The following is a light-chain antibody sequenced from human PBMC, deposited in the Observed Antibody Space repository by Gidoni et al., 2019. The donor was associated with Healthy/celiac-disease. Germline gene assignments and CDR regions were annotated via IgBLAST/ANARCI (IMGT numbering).Light chain of an antibody. V-gene: IGKV3-20*01. CDR1: QSVSSSY. CDR3: QQYGSSRT. J-gene: IGKJ1*01. CDR2: GAS. Sequence: EIVLTQSPGTLSLSPGERATLSCRASQSVSSSYLAWYQQKPGQAARLLIYGASSSATGIPDRFSGSASGTDFTLTISRLAPDYFAVYYCQQYGSSRTFGQGTKVEIK.